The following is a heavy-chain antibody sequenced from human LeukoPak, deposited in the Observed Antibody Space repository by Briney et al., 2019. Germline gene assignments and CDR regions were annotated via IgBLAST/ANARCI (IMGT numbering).Heavy chain of an antibody. CDR1: GYTFTRYY. D-gene: IGHD2-15*01. V-gene: IGHV1-2*02. CDR2: INPNSGDT. Sequence: ASVKLSCKASGYTFTRYYMHWVRQAPGHGLEWIGWINPNSGDTNYAQKLQGRVTMTRDTFISTAYMELSRLRSDDTAVYYCARDRVGYCRGGSCYPNWFDPWGQGTLVTVSS. J-gene: IGHJ5*02. CDR3: ARDRVGYCRGGSCYPNWFDP.